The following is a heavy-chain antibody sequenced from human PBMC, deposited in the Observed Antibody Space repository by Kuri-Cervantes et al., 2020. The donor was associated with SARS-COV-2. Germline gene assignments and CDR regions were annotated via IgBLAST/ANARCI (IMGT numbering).Heavy chain of an antibody. V-gene: IGHV6-1*01. CDR3: ARGGGYQLLSDDAFDI. D-gene: IGHD2-2*01. CDR1: GDSVSSNSAA. J-gene: IGHJ3*02. CDR2: TYYRSKWYN. Sequence: SCAISGDSVSSNSAAWNWIRQSPSRGLEWLGRTYYRSKWYNDYAVSVKSRITINPDTSKNQFSLKLSSVTAADTAVYYCARGGGYQLLSDDAFDIWGQGTMVTVSS.